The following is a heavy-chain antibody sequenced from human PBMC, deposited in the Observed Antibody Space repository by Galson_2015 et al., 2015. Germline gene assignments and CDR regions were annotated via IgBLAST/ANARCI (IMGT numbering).Heavy chain of an antibody. Sequence: SCKASGYAFSNYAIDWVRQAPGQGLEWMGWINTNTGNATYAQGFTGRFVFSLDSSVSTAYLQISSLKAEDTAVYYCAREAGWGFAFWRATYYMNLWGKGTTVTVSS. CDR3: AREAGWGFAFWRATYYMNL. CDR2: INTNTGNA. V-gene: IGHV7-4-1*02. D-gene: IGHD3-3*01. CDR1: GYAFSNYA. J-gene: IGHJ6*03.